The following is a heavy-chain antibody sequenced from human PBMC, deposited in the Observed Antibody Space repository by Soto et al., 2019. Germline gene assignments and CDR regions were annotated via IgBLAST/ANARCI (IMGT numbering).Heavy chain of an antibody. J-gene: IGHJ4*02. Sequence: PGGSLRLSCAASGFTLSSYAIHWGRKAPGKGLEWVTVISKGGSNLYFADSVKGRFTISRDNSKNTLYLQMNSLRSEDTAVYYCAREVEYTSAFGISSSFDYWGQGTLVTVSS. CDR2: ISKGGSNL. D-gene: IGHD6-19*01. CDR1: GFTLSSYA. V-gene: IGHV3-30-3*01. CDR3: AREVEYTSAFGISSSFDY.